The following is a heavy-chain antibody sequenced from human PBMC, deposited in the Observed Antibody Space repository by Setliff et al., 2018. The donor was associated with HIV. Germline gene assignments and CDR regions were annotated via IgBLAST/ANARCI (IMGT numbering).Heavy chain of an antibody. CDR2: ITPSDSYT. CDR1: GYSFTTYF. J-gene: IGHJ6*02. Sequence: ASVKVSCKASGYSFTTYFIHWVRQAPGQGLEWMGIITPSDSYTVYAQKFQGRVTMTRDTSTSTAYLELRSLRFDDTAVYYCARDVEHMMDVWGQGTTVTVSS. V-gene: IGHV1-46*01. CDR3: ARDVEHMMDV.